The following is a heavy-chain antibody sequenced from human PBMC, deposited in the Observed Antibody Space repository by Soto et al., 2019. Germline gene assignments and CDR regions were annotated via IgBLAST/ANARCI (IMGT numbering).Heavy chain of an antibody. J-gene: IGHJ3*02. CDR3: AREVITIFGVVINGIHDAFDI. Sequence: PSETLSLTCTVSCGSISSGDYYWSWIRQPPGKGLEWIGYIYYSGSTYYNPSLKSRVTTSVDTSKNQFSLKLSSVTAADTAVYYCAREVITIFGVVINGIHDAFDIWGQGTMVTVSS. CDR1: CGSISSGDYY. V-gene: IGHV4-30-4*01. D-gene: IGHD3-3*01. CDR2: IYYSGST.